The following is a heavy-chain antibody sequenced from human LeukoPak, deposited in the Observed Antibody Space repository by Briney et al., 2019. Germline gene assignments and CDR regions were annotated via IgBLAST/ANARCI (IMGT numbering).Heavy chain of an antibody. Sequence: GGSLRLSCAASGFTFSSYWMSWVRQAPGKGLEWVANIKQDGSEKYYVDSVKGRFTTSRDNAKNSLYLQMNSLRAEDTAVYYCARIKNSSELRGYYYMDVWGKGTTVTVSS. V-gene: IGHV3-7*01. D-gene: IGHD6-6*01. CDR3: ARIKNSSELRGYYYMDV. CDR1: GFTFSSYW. J-gene: IGHJ6*03. CDR2: IKQDGSEK.